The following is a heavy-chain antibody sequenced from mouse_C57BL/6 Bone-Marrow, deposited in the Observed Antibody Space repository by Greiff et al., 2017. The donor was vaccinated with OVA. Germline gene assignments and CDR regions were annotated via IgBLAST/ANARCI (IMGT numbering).Heavy chain of an antibody. Sequence: VQLQQSGAELVKPGASVKLSCKASGYTFTEYTIHWVKQRSGQGLEWIGWFYPGSGSIKYNEKFKDKATLTADTSSSTVSMERSRLSSEDSAVYFCARHPNYYGSSYDDYFDYWGQGTTLTVSS. CDR1: GYTFTEYT. CDR3: ARHPNYYGSSYDDYFDY. D-gene: IGHD1-1*01. J-gene: IGHJ2*01. CDR2: FYPGSGSI. V-gene: IGHV1-62-2*01.